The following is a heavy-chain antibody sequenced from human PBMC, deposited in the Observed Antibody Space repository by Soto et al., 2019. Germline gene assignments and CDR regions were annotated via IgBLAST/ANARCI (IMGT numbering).Heavy chain of an antibody. D-gene: IGHD3-22*01. Sequence: SVKVSCKASGGTFSSYTISWVRQAPGQRLEWMGRIIPILGIANYAQKFQGRVTITADKSTSTAYMELSSLRSEDTAVYYCARDRGPSSGYYPYWFDPWGQGTLVTVSS. V-gene: IGHV1-69*04. CDR3: ARDRGPSSGYYPYWFDP. CDR2: IIPILGIA. J-gene: IGHJ5*02. CDR1: GGTFSSYT.